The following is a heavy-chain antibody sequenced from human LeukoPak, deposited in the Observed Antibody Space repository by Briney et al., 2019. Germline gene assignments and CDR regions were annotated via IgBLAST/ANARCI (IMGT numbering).Heavy chain of an antibody. Sequence: GGSLRLSCAASGFTFDDYAMHWVRQAPGKGLEWVSLISGDGGSTYYADSVKCRFTISRDNSKNSLYLHMNSLRTEDTALYYCAKDMGGYSYGYIYYYYYYGMDVWGQGTTVTVSS. V-gene: IGHV3-43*02. CDR2: ISGDGGST. CDR3: AKDMGGYSYGYIYYYYYYGMDV. CDR1: GFTFDDYA. D-gene: IGHD5-18*01. J-gene: IGHJ6*02.